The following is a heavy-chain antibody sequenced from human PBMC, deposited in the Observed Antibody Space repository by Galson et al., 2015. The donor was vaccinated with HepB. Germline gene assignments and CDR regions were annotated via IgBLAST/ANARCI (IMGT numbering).Heavy chain of an antibody. CDR3: ARLSVPAYCGGDCGMVDY. Sequence: ETLSLTCTVSGGSISSYYWSWIRQPPGKGLEWIGYIYYSGSTNYNPSLKSRVTISVDTSKNQFSLKLSSVTAADTAVYYCARLSVPAYCGGDCGMVDYWGQGTLVTVSS. CDR1: GGSISSYY. J-gene: IGHJ4*02. V-gene: IGHV4-59*08. D-gene: IGHD2-21*02. CDR2: IYYSGST.